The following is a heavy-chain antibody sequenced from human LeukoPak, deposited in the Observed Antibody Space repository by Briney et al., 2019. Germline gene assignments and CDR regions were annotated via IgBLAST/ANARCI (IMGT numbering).Heavy chain of an antibody. Sequence: GESLKISCKGSGYSFASYWIGWVRQMPGKGLEWMGIIYPGDSDTRYSPSFQGQVTISADKSITTAYLQWSSLKASDSAMYYCARKDYNSGDGDYWGQGTLVTVSS. CDR1: GYSFASYW. CDR3: ARKDYNSGDGDY. J-gene: IGHJ4*02. V-gene: IGHV5-51*01. CDR2: IYPGDSDT. D-gene: IGHD1-26*01.